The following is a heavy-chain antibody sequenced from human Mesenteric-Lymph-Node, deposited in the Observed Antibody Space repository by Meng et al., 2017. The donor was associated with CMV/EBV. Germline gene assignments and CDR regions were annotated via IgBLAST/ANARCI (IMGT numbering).Heavy chain of an antibody. D-gene: IGHD6-19*01. V-gene: IGHV3-30*02. CDR1: GFTFSSYA. Sequence: GGSLRLSCAASGFTFSSYAMSWVRQTPGKGLEWVAFIHYDGNNKYYTDSVKGRFTISRDISKNTLDLQMNSLRVEDTAVYYCANSYDTSGWFDWGQGTLVTVSS. CDR2: IHYDGNNK. J-gene: IGHJ4*02. CDR3: ANSYDTSGWFD.